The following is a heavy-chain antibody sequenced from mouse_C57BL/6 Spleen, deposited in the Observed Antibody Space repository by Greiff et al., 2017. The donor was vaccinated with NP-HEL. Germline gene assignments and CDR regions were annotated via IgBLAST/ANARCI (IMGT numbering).Heavy chain of an antibody. D-gene: IGHD3-2*02. CDR1: GYTFTSYW. CDR2: IDPSDSYT. J-gene: IGHJ2*01. CDR3: ARGDSSRGAFDY. Sequence: VQLQQPGAELVKPGASVKLSCKASGYTFTSYWMQWVKQRPGQGLEWIGEIDPSDSYTNYNQKFKGKATLTVDTSSSTAYMQLSSLTSEDSAVYYCARGDSSRGAFDYWGQGTTLTVSS. V-gene: IGHV1-50*01.